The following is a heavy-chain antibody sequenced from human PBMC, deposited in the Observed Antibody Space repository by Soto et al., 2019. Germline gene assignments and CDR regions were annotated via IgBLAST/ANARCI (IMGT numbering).Heavy chain of an antibody. CDR1: GYTLTELS. Sequence: ASVKVSCKVSGYTLTELSMHWVRKAPGKGLEWMGGFDPEDRETIYAQKFQGRVTMTEDTSTDTAYMELSSLRSEDTAVYYCARTDQYDSSEQEPHWFDPGGQGTLVTVSS. D-gene: IGHD3-22*01. V-gene: IGHV1-24*01. CDR2: FDPEDRET. CDR3: ARTDQYDSSEQEPHWFDP. J-gene: IGHJ5*02.